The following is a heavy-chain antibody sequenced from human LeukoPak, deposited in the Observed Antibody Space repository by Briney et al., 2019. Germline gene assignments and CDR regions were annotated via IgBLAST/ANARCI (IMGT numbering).Heavy chain of an antibody. Sequence: GGSLRLSCAASGFTFSSYAMHWVRQAPGKGLEWVAVISYDGSNKYYADSVKGRFTISRDNSKNTLYLQMNSLRAEDTAVYYCARDLRHGDWYYFDYWGQGTLVTASS. CDR3: ARDLRHGDWYYFDY. CDR1: GFTFSSYA. CDR2: ISYDGSNK. D-gene: IGHD4-17*01. V-gene: IGHV3-30*04. J-gene: IGHJ4*02.